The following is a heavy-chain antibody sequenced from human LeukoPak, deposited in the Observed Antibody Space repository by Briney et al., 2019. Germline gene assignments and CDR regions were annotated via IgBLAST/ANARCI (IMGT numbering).Heavy chain of an antibody. CDR1: GGSISSSSYY. CDR3: ARADCGGDCYYYYYYMDV. CDR2: IYYSGST. J-gene: IGHJ6*03. D-gene: IGHD2-21*02. V-gene: IGHV4-39*07. Sequence: SETLSLTCTVSGGSISSSSYYWGWIRQPPGKGLEWIGSIYYSGSTHYNPSLKSRVTISVDTSKNQFSLKLSSVTAADTAVYYCARADCGGDCYYYYYYMDVWGKGTTVTISS.